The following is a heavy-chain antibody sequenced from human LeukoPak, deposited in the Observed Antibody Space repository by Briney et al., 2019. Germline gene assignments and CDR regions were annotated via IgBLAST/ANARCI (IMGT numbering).Heavy chain of an antibody. CDR1: GYTFTSYD. CDR3: ARGYRPATYYYDSSGYLLGY. V-gene: IGHV1-8*01. D-gene: IGHD3-22*01. Sequence: GASVKVSCKASGYTFTSYDINWVRQATGQGLEWMGWMNPNSGNTGYAQKFQGRVTMTRNTSISTAYMELSSLRSEDTAVYYCARGYRPATYYYDSSGYLLGYWGQGTLVTVS. J-gene: IGHJ4*02. CDR2: MNPNSGNT.